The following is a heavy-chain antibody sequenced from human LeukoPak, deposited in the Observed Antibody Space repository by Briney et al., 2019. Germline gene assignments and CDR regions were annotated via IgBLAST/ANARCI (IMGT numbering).Heavy chain of an antibody. CDR2: IRYDGSNK. J-gene: IGHJ3*02. D-gene: IGHD3-10*01. Sequence: GGSLRLSCAASGFTFSSYGMHWVRQAPGKGLEWVAFIRYDGSNKYYADSVKGRFTISRDNSKNTLYLQMNSLGAEDTAVYYCAKNMVRGVMSYAFDIWGQGTMVTVSS. CDR1: GFTFSSYG. CDR3: AKNMVRGVMSYAFDI. V-gene: IGHV3-30*02.